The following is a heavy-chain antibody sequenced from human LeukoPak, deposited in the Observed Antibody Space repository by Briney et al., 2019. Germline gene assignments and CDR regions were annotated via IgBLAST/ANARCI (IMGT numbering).Heavy chain of an antibody. Sequence: GRSLRLSLQASGFTFENYPWHWVRQAPGKALEGVPGISWNSGSIGYADSVKGRFTISRDNAKTSLYLQMNSLRAEDTALYYCAKDLGPGSMATSPGFDYWGQGTLVTVSS. V-gene: IGHV3-9*01. D-gene: IGHD5-24*01. CDR3: AKDLGPGSMATSPGFDY. CDR1: GFTFENYP. J-gene: IGHJ4*02. CDR2: ISWNSGSI.